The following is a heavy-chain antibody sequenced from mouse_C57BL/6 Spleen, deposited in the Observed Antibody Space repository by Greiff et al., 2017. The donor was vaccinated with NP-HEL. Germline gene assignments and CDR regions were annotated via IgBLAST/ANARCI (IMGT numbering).Heavy chain of an antibody. CDR3: ARENYYGSSYAMDY. Sequence: VQLQESGPELVKPGASVKISCKASGYAFSSSWMNWVKQRPGKGLEWIGRIYPGDGDTNYNGKFKGKATLTADKSSSTAYMQLSSLTSEDPAVYFCARENYYGSSYAMDYWGQGTSVTVSS. CDR1: GYAFSSSW. V-gene: IGHV1-82*01. D-gene: IGHD1-1*01. J-gene: IGHJ4*01. CDR2: IYPGDGDT.